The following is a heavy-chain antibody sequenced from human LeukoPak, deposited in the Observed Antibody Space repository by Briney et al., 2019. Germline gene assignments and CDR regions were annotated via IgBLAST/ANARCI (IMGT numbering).Heavy chain of an antibody. CDR3: ASEDYYDSSGYSY. CDR2: INPNSGGT. D-gene: IGHD3-22*01. V-gene: IGHV1-2*02. Sequence: ASVKVSCKASGYTFTGYYMHWVRQAPGQGLEWMGWINPNSGGTNYAQKFQGRVTMTRDTSISTAYMELSRLRSDDTAVYYYASEDYYDSSGYSYWGQGTLVTVSS. J-gene: IGHJ4*02. CDR1: GYTFTGYY.